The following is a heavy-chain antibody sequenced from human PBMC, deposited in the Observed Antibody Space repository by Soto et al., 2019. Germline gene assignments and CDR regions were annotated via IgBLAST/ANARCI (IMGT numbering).Heavy chain of an antibody. CDR1: GYTFTSYG. J-gene: IGHJ5*02. D-gene: IGHD3-3*01. CDR3: ARGIALRFLEWLPTGFDP. Sequence: QVQLVQSGAEVKKPGASVKVSCKASGYTFTSYGISWVRQAPGQGLERMGWISAYNGNTNYAQKLQGRVTMTTDTSTSTAYMELRSLRCDDTAVYYCARGIALRFLEWLPTGFDPWGQGTLVTVSS. CDR2: ISAYNGNT. V-gene: IGHV1-18*01.